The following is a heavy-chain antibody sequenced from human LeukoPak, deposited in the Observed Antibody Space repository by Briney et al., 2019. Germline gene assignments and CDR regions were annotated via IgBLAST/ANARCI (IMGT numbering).Heavy chain of an antibody. CDR2: IKEDGSGQ. CDR3: VRYAMLDP. CDR1: GFTFSNCW. J-gene: IGHJ5*02. Sequence: PGGSLRLSCEASGFTFSNCWMSWVRQSPGKGLQWVANIKEDGSGQNYADSVRGRLTISRDNAKKSLYLQMNSLRAEDTAVYYCVRYAMLDPWGQGTLVTVSS. D-gene: IGHD2-2*01. V-gene: IGHV3-7*05.